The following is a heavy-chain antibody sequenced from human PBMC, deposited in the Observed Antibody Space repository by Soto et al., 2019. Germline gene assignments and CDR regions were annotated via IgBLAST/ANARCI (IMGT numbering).Heavy chain of an antibody. D-gene: IGHD3-22*01. CDR1: GFTFSSYI. V-gene: IGHV3-48*02. J-gene: IGHJ4*02. CDR3: ARVLSYYYDSSGYPDY. CDR2: ISSSSSTI. Sequence: PGGSLRLSCAASGFTFSSYIMDWVRQAPGKGLEWVSYISSSSSTIYYADSVKGRFTISRDNAKNSLYLQMNSLRDEDTAVYYCARVLSYYYDSSGYPDYWGEGTLVTVSS.